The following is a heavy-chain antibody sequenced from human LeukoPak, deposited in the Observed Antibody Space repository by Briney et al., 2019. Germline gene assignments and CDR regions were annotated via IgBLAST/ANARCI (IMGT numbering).Heavy chain of an antibody. CDR2: ISSGGDIM. V-gene: IGHV3-11*01. J-gene: IGHJ1*01. D-gene: IGHD2/OR15-2a*01. Sequence: EGSLRLSCAASGLRFSDYYVSWIRQAPGKGLQWVSYISSGGDIMHYADSVKGRFTSSRDNAKNSGYLEMNSLGAEDTAVYYCATNLIGAGEYFQQWGQGTLVTVSS. CDR3: ATNLIGAGEYFQQ. CDR1: GLRFSDYY.